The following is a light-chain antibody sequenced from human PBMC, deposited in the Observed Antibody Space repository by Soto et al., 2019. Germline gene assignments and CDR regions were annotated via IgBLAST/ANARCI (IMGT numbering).Light chain of an antibody. V-gene: IGLV2-14*01. J-gene: IGLJ3*02. Sequence: QSALTQPASVSGSPGQSITISCTGTSSDVGGYNFVSWYQQHPGKAPKLLIYEVSYRPSGVSNRFSGSKSGNTASLTIFGRQAEDEGDYYCSSYTSSSSRVFGGGTKLTVL. CDR1: SSDVGGYNF. CDR2: EVS. CDR3: SSYTSSSSRV.